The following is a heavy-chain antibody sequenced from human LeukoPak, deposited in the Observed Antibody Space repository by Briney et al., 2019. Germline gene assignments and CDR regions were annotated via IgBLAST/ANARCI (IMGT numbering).Heavy chain of an antibody. CDR3: ARLPTPYCSGDCYGNAFDI. Sequence: GSLRLSCAASGFTFSSYSMNWVRQAPGKGLEWIGSIYYSGSTYYNPSLKSRVTISVDTSKNQFSLKLSSVTAADTAVYYCARLPTPYCSGDCYGNAFDIWGQGTMVTVPS. CDR1: GFTFSSYSMN. CDR2: IYYSGST. V-gene: IGHV4-39*01. J-gene: IGHJ3*02. D-gene: IGHD2-21*02.